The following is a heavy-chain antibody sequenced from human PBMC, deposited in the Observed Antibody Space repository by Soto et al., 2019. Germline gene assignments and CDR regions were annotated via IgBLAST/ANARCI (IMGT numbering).Heavy chain of an antibody. V-gene: IGHV4-30-2*01. Sequence: SETLSLTCAVSGGSISSGGYSWSWIRQPPGKGMERIGYIYHSGSTYYNPSLKSRVTISVDRSKNQFSLKLSSVTAADTAVYYCARDKRYYYDSSGYYDYGMDVWGQGTTVTVSS. CDR2: IYHSGST. CDR1: GGSISSGGYS. J-gene: IGHJ6*02. D-gene: IGHD3-22*01. CDR3: ARDKRYYYDSSGYYDYGMDV.